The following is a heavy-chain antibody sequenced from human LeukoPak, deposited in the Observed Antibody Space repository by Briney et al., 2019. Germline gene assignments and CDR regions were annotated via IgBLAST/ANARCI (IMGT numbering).Heavy chain of an antibody. Sequence: GGSLRLSCAASGFTLSSYGMHWVRHAPGKGLEWVAVIWYDGSNKYYADSVKGRFTISRDNSKNTLYLQMNSLRAEDTAVYYCARYSSSSWYTFDYWGQGTLVTVSS. CDR3: ARYSSSSWYTFDY. J-gene: IGHJ4*02. V-gene: IGHV3-33*01. CDR1: GFTLSSYG. D-gene: IGHD6-13*01. CDR2: IWYDGSNK.